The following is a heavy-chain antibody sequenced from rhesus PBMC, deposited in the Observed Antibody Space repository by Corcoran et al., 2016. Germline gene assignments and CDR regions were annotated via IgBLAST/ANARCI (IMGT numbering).Heavy chain of an antibody. CDR1: GGSISRNY. D-gene: IGHD3-9*01. Sequence: QLQLQESGPGPVKPSETLSLTCAVSGGSISRNYWSWIPQPPGKGLEWIGRISGSGGSTGYNPSLKSRVTISTDTSKNQFSLKLSSVTAADTAVYYCAGWALRMQTGHRFDYWGQGVLVTVSS. V-gene: IGHV4-173*01. CDR2: ISGSGGST. CDR3: AGWALRMQTGHRFDY. J-gene: IGHJ4*01.